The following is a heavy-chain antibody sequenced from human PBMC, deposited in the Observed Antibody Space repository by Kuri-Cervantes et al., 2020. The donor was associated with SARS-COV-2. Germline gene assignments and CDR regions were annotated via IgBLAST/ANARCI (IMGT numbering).Heavy chain of an antibody. CDR1: GGTFSSYA. V-gene: IGHV1-69*04. CDR2: IIPILGTA. Sequence: SVKVSCKASGGTFSSYAISRVRQAPGQGLEWMGRIIPILGTANYAQKPQGRVTMTTDTSTSTAYMELRSLRSDDTAVYYCARDRGKAAYYYDSSGYFYWGQGTLVTVSS. J-gene: IGHJ4*02. D-gene: IGHD3-22*01. CDR3: ARDRGKAAYYYDSSGYFY.